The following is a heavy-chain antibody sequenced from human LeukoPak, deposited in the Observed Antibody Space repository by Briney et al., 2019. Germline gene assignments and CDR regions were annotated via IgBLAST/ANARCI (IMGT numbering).Heavy chain of an antibody. CDR3: TKEGAGEGRYSFDY. CDR2: VSSEGNVK. D-gene: IGHD2-21*01. V-gene: IGHV3-30*18. Sequence: GGSLRLSCAASGFTFSSYGMHWVRQAPGKGLEWVAVVSSEGNVKYYADSVKGRFTISRDNAKNTLYVQMNSLRAEDTAVYYCTKEGAGEGRYSFDYWGQGTLVTVSS. J-gene: IGHJ4*02. CDR1: GFTFSSYG.